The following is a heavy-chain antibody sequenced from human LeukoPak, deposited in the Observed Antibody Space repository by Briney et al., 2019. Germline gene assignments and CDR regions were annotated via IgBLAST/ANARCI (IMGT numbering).Heavy chain of an antibody. CDR2: INHSGST. J-gene: IGHJ4*02. D-gene: IGHD4-17*01. CDR1: GGSFSGYY. V-gene: IGHV4-34*01. Sequence: SETLSLTCAVYGGSFSGYYWSWIRQPPGKGLEWIGEINHSGSTNYNPSLKSRVTISVDTSKNQFSLKLSSVTAADTAVYYCARTPRTTVTSPFDYWGQGTLVTVSS. CDR3: ARTPRTTVTSPFDY.